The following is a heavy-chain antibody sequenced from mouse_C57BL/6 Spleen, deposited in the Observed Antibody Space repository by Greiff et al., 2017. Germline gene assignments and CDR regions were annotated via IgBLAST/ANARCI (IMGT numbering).Heavy chain of an antibody. CDR3: ARNYDYDVYYFDY. Sequence: VKLVDSGPGLVAPSPSLSITCTVSGFSLTSYAISWVRQPPGKGLEWLGVIWTGGGTNYNSALKSRLSISKDNSKSQVFLKMNSLQTDDTARYYCARNYDYDVYYFDYWGQGTTLTVSS. J-gene: IGHJ2*01. V-gene: IGHV2-9-1*01. D-gene: IGHD2-4*01. CDR2: IWTGGGT. CDR1: GFSLTSYA.